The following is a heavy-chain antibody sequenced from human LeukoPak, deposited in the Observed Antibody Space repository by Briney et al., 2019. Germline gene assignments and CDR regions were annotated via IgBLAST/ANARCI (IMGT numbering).Heavy chain of an antibody. D-gene: IGHD3-9*01. CDR2: ITGSGGTT. J-gene: IGHJ4*02. CDR1: GFIFSNYA. Sequence: EAGGSLRLSCAASGFIFSNYAMSWVRQAPGKGLEWVSAITGSGGTTWYADSVKGHFIISRDNSKNTLYLQMNSLGAEDTAVYYCAKWGDSDGLTGYYDSDCWGQGTLVTVSS. CDR3: AKWGDSDGLTGYYDSDC. V-gene: IGHV3-23*01.